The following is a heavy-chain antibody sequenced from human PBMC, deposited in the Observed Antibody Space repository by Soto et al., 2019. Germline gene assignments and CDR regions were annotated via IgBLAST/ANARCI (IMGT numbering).Heavy chain of an antibody. CDR3: ARDYVGAYCSSTSCYSDYYYGMDV. Sequence: PGGSLRLCCAACGFTFSSYSMNWVRQAPGRGLEWVSYISSSSSTIYYADSVKGRFTISRDKAKNSLYLQMNSLRAEDTAVYYCARDYVGAYCSSTSCYSDYYYGMDVWGQGTTVTSP. CDR1: GFTFSSYS. V-gene: IGHV3-48*01. CDR2: ISSSSSTI. J-gene: IGHJ6*02. D-gene: IGHD2-2*01.